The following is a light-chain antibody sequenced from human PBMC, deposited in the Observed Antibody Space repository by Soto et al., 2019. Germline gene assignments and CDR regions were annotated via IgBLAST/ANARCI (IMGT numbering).Light chain of an antibody. J-gene: IGLJ1*01. CDR2: DVS. CDR1: SSDVGSYNY. Sequence: QSALTQPASVSGSPGQSITISCTGTSSDVGSYNYVSWYQQHPGKAPKLMIYDVSNRPSGVSNRFSGSKSGNTASLTISGLQAEDEADYYCSSYTSSSTLFGTGTKLTVL. V-gene: IGLV2-14*01. CDR3: SSYTSSSTL.